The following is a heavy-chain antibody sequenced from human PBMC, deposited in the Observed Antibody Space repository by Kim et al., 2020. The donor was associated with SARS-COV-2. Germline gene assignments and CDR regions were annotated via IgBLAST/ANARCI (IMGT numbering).Heavy chain of an antibody. Sequence: NTNYAQKLQGRVTMTTDTSTSTAYMELRSLRSDDTAVYYCASGPEQQLVYWGQGTLVTVSS. CDR2: NT. V-gene: IGHV1-18*01. J-gene: IGHJ4*02. D-gene: IGHD6-13*01. CDR3: ASGPEQQLVY.